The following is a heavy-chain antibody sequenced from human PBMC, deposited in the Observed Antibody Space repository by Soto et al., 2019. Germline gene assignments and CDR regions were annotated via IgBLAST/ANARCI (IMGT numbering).Heavy chain of an antibody. D-gene: IGHD3-22*01. V-gene: IGHV3-23*01. J-gene: IGHJ6*02. Sequence: PGGSLRLSCVASGFTFSSYAMGRVRQAPGKGLEWVSAIDAGGGGTYYADSVKGRFAISRDNSKNTLYLQMNSLRTEDTATYYCARGNRMIVVVTNYYYYGIHVWGQGTTVTVSS. CDR3: ARGNRMIVVVTNYYYYGIHV. CDR2: IDAGGGGT. CDR1: GFTFSSYA.